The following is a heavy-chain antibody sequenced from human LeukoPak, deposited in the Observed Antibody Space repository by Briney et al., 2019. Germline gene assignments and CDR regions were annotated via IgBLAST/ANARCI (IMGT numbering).Heavy chain of an antibody. V-gene: IGHV3-7*01. J-gene: IGHJ4*02. Sequence: GGSLRLSCSASGFSFSVSWMFWVRQAPGKGLEWVANIKGDGSRTYYVDSVEGRFTISRDNAKNSLYQQMNSLRAEDTAVYYCVSRLVPGLRWGQGTLVTVSS. CDR1: GFSFSVSW. CDR2: IKGDGSRT. D-gene: IGHD4-11*01. CDR3: VSRLVPGLR.